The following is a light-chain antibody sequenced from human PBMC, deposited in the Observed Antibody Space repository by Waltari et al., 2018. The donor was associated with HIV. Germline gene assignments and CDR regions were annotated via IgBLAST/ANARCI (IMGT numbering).Light chain of an antibody. CDR1: SSDVGGYKY. J-gene: IGLJ1*01. Sequence: QSALTQHPSASGSPGQSVTISCTGPSSDVGGYKYVSWYQQHPGKAPKLMIYEVSKRPSGVPDRFSGSKSGNTASLTVSGLQAEDEADYYCSSYAGRNNYVFGTGTKVTVL. V-gene: IGLV2-8*01. CDR3: SSYAGRNNYV. CDR2: EVS.